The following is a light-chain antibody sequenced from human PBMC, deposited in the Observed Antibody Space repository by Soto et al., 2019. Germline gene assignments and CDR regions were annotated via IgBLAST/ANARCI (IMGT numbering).Light chain of an antibody. CDR3: QQRSNGPPAFT. CDR1: QSVSSY. CDR2: EAS. J-gene: IGKJ4*01. V-gene: IGKV3-11*01. Sequence: EIVLTQSPATLSLSPGERATLSCRASQSVSSYLAWYQQKPGQAPRLLIYEASNRATGIPARFSGSGSGTDFTLTISSLEPEDFAVYYCQQRSNGPPAFTFGGGTKVEIK.